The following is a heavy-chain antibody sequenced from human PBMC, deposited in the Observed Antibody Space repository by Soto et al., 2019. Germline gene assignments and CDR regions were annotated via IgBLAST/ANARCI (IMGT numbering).Heavy chain of an antibody. D-gene: IGHD6-19*01. J-gene: IGHJ5*02. Sequence: TSETLSLTCAVSGYSISSGYYWGWIRQPPGKGLEWIGSIYHSGSTYYNPSLKSRVTISVDTSRNQFSLKLSSVTAADTAVYYCARGIIAVAGKGRFDPWGQGTLVTVSS. V-gene: IGHV4-38-2*01. CDR2: IYHSGST. CDR1: GYSISSGYY. CDR3: ARGIIAVAGKGRFDP.